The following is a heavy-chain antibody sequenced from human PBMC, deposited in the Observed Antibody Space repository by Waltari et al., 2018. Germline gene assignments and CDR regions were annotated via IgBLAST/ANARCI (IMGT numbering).Heavy chain of an antibody. CDR2: IIPIFGTA. CDR3: ARDHSKLDCMDV. CDR1: GGTFSSYA. Sequence: QVQLVQSGAEVKKPGSSVKVSCKASGGTFSSYAISWVRQAPGQGLKWMGRIIPIFGTANYAQKFQGRVTITADKSTSTAYMELSSLRSEDTAVYYCARDHSKLDCMDVWGQGTTVTVSS. D-gene: IGHD6-13*01. J-gene: IGHJ6*02. V-gene: IGHV1-69*08.